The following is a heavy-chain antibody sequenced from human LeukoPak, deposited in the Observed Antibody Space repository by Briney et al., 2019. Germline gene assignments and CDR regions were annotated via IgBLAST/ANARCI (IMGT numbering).Heavy chain of an antibody. D-gene: IGHD3-3*01. V-gene: IGHV3-33*07. Sequence: GGSLRLSCAASEFNISTYGMYWVRQAPVRGLEWVAFIGYDGNKEFYTDSVKGRFTISRDNAKNSLYLQMNSLRAEDTAVYYCARAASYDFWSGYSPYYYYYYMDVWGKGTTVTVSS. J-gene: IGHJ6*03. CDR1: EFNISTYG. CDR3: ARAASYDFWSGYSPYYYYYYMDV. CDR2: IGYDGNKE.